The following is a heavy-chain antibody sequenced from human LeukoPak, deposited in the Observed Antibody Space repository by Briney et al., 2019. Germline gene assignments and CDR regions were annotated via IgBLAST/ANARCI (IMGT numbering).Heavy chain of an antibody. Sequence: SETLSLTCTVSGGSISSYYWSWIRQPPGKGLEWIGYTHYSGSTNYNPSLKSRVTISVDTSKNQFSLKLSSVTAADTAVYYCARGYPSMYYYGSGIDYWGQGTLVTVSS. V-gene: IGHV4-59*01. D-gene: IGHD3-10*01. J-gene: IGHJ4*02. CDR3: ARGYPSMYYYGSGIDY. CDR2: THYSGST. CDR1: GGSISSYY.